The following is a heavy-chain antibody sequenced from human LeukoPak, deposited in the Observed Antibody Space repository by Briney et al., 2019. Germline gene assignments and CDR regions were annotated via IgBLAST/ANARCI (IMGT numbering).Heavy chain of an antibody. V-gene: IGHV1-3*04. CDR3: ARCGRSDAWSCDH. Sequence: ASVKVSCKASGYTFTSYTIHWVRQAPGQRLEWMGWINTGNGNTEYSQKFQGRVTVTTDTSASTAYMELSSLRSEHTAVYYCARCGRSDAWSCDHWGQGTLVTVSS. D-gene: IGHD3-10*01. J-gene: IGHJ5*02. CDR2: INTGNGNT. CDR1: GYTFTSYT.